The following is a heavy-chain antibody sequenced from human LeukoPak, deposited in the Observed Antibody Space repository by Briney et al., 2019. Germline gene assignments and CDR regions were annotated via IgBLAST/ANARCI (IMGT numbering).Heavy chain of an antibody. V-gene: IGHV1-69*13. Sequence: ASVKVSCKASGGTFSSYAISWVRQAPGQGLEWMGGIIPIFGTANYAQKFQGRVTITADESTSTAYMELSSLRSEDTAVYYCARDAGPGYSSGLFDYWGQGTLVTVSS. D-gene: IGHD6-19*01. J-gene: IGHJ4*02. CDR1: GGTFSSYA. CDR3: ARDAGPGYSSGLFDY. CDR2: IIPIFGTA.